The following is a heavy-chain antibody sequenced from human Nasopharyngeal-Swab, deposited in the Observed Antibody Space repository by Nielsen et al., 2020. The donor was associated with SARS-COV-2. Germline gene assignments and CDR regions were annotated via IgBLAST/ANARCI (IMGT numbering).Heavy chain of an antibody. Sequence: VHQMPGKGLEWMGIIYPRDSDTRYSPSFQGQVTISADKSISTAYLQWSSLKASDTAMYYCARPGDIAVAGDDWYFDLWGRGTLVTVSS. CDR3: ARPGDIAVAGDDWYFDL. CDR2: IYPRDSDT. J-gene: IGHJ2*01. V-gene: IGHV5-51*07. D-gene: IGHD6-19*01.